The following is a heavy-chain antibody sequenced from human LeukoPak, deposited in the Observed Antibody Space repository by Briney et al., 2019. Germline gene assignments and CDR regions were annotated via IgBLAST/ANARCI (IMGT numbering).Heavy chain of an antibody. V-gene: IGHV4-59*08. J-gene: IGHJ6*02. CDR3: ARRDRLEPLDV. CDR2: IYYSGST. D-gene: IGHD1-1*01. Sequence: PSETLSLTCTVSGGSISSYYWSWIRQPPGKGLEWIGYIYYSGSTNYNPSLKSRVTISVDTSKNQFSLKLSSVIAADTAVYYCARRDRLEPLDVWGQGTTVTVSS. CDR1: GGSISSYY.